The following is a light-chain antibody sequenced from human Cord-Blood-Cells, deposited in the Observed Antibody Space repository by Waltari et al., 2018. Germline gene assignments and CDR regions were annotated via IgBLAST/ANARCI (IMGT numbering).Light chain of an antibody. J-gene: IGKJ4*01. CDR1: QSVSSY. V-gene: IGKV3-11*01. CDR2: DAS. Sequence: EIVLPQSPATLSLYPGERATPSCRASQSVSSYLAWYQQKPGQAPRLLIYDASNRATGIPARFSGSGSGTDFTLTISSLEPEDFAVYYCQQRSNWLTFGGGTKVEIK. CDR3: QQRSNWLT.